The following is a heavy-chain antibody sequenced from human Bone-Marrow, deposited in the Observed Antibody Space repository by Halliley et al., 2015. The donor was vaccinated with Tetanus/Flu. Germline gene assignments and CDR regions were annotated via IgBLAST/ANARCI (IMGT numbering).Heavy chain of an antibody. J-gene: IGHJ4*02. CDR1: GYSISSGYY. D-gene: IGHD3-3*01. V-gene: IGHV4-38-2*02. CDR2: IYHSGST. CDR3: ARDAREITIFGVAPRNYFDY. Sequence: TLSLTCAVSGYSISSGYYWGWIRQPPGKGLEWIGSIYHSGSTYYNPSLISRVSISLDTSKNQISLKVSSVTAADTAVYYCARDAREITIFGVAPRNYFDYWGQGTLVTVSS.